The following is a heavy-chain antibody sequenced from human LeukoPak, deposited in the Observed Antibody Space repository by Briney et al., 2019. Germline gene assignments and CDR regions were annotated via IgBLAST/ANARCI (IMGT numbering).Heavy chain of an antibody. J-gene: IGHJ4*02. CDR1: GFTLSKYW. V-gene: IGHV3-7*01. D-gene: IGHD6-19*01. CDR3: ARDFGDSSGWYNDY. CDR2: IKEDGSKE. Sequence: PGGSLRLXCAASGFTLSKYWMSWVRQAPGKGLEWLADIKEDGSKEYFVDSVKGRFTISRDNTKNSVYLQMNSLRAEDTAVYYCARDFGDSSGWYNDYWGQGTLVIVSS.